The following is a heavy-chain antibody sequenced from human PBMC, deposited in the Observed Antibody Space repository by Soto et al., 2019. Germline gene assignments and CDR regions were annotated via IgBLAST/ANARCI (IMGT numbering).Heavy chain of an antibody. CDR1: GYTFTNYG. D-gene: IGHD3-22*01. V-gene: IGHV1-18*01. J-gene: IGHJ4*02. CDR3: ARDVGHYYDGSGYKIFFDY. Sequence: QVQLVQSGAEVKKPGASVKVSCKVSGYTFTNYGISWVRQTPGQGLEWMGWLSTFDGSTNYAQKLQGRVTMTTDISTTTAYMDLRSLRSDDTAVYYCARDVGHYYDGSGYKIFFDYWGQGTLVTIPS. CDR2: LSTFDGST.